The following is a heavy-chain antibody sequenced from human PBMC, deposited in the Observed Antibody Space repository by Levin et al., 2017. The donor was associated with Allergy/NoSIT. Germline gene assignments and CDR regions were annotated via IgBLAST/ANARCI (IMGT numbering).Heavy chain of an antibody. CDR3: VRDLEGYRGVIRFDF. CDR2: VDGHGTRI. CDR1: GFSFSAYS. J-gene: IGHJ4*02. Sequence: GGSLRLSCAVSGFSFSAYSMNWVRQAPGKGLEWLAYVDGHGTRIFYADSAKGRFTISRDNAQNSLYLHMNSLRAEDSGTYYCVRDLEGYRGVIRFDFWGQGTLVTVSS. V-gene: IGHV3-48*01. D-gene: IGHD3-10*01.